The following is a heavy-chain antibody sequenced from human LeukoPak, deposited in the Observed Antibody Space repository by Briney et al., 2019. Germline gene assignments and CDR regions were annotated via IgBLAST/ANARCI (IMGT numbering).Heavy chain of an antibody. CDR1: GYTFTGYY. J-gene: IGHJ4*02. Sequence: RASVKVSCKASGYTFTGYYMHWVRQAPGQGLEWMGWINPNSGGTNYAQKFQDRVTMTRDTSISTAYMELSRLRSDDTAVYYCARSPHILTGENFDYWGQGTLVTVSS. CDR2: INPNSGGT. CDR3: ARSPHILTGENFDY. V-gene: IGHV1-2*02. D-gene: IGHD3-9*01.